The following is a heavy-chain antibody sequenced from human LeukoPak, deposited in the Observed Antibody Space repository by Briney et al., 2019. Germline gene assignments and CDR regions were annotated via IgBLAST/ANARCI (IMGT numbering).Heavy chain of an antibody. V-gene: IGHV3-21*01. CDR1: GFTFSSYS. J-gene: IGHJ4*02. CDR2: ISSSGSYI. CDR3: AREVPAAMCYFDY. Sequence: GGSLRLSCAVSGFTFSSYSLNWVRQAPGKGLEWVSSISSSGSYIYYADSVKGRFTISRDNAKNSLYLQMNSLRAEDTAVYYCAREVPAAMCYFDYWGQGTLVTVSS. D-gene: IGHD2-2*01.